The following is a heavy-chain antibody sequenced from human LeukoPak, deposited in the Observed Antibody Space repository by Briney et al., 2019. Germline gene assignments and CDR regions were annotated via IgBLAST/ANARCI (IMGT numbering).Heavy chain of an antibody. CDR2: MSPNSGDT. CDR1: GYTFTSYD. D-gene: IGHD7-27*01. J-gene: IGHJ4*02. Sequence: AASVKVSCKASGYTFTSYDFNRVRQATGQRPEWMGWMSPNSGDTGYAQKFQDRVTMTRNTSISTAYMELSSLRSDDTAVYYCARGPPNWGYDYWGPGTLVTVSS. V-gene: IGHV1-8*01. CDR3: ARGPPNWGYDY.